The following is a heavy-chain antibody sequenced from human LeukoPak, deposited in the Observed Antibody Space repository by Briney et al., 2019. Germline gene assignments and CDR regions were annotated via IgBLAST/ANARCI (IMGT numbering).Heavy chain of an antibody. CDR3: ARGGMTTC. J-gene: IGHJ4*02. CDR2: INHSGST. CDR1: GGSFSGYY. Sequence: PSETLSLTCAVYGGSFSGYYWSWIRQPPGKGLEWIGEINHSGSTNYNPSLKSRVTISVDTSKNQFSLKLSSVTAADTAVYYCARGGMTTCWGQGTLVTVSS. D-gene: IGHD4-17*01. V-gene: IGHV4-34*01.